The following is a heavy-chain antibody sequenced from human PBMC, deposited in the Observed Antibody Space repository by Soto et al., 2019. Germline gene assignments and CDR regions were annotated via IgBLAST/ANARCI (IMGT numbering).Heavy chain of an antibody. CDR1: GYTFTGYY. Sequence: ASVKVSCKASGYTFTGYYMHWVRQAPGQGLEWMGWINPNSGDTNYAQKFQGWVTMTRDTSISTAYMELSRLRPEDTAVYYCARAVEVRYYSYYMDVWGKGTTVTVSS. D-gene: IGHD1-1*01. CDR2: INPNSGDT. CDR3: ARAVEVRYYSYYMDV. V-gene: IGHV1-2*04. J-gene: IGHJ6*03.